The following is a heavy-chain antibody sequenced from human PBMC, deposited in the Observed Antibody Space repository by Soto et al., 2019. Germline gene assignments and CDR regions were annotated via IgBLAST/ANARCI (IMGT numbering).Heavy chain of an antibody. D-gene: IGHD6-19*01. CDR1: GFTFSSYA. CDR3: AKDQARLGIAVAEPFEY. J-gene: IGHJ4*02. V-gene: IGHV3-23*01. Sequence: PGGFLRLSCAASGFTFSSYAITWFAQAPFKGLGCDSAISGSGGSTSYADPVKGRFTTSRGNCTNTLYQQMNSLRAEETAVYYCAKDQARLGIAVAEPFEYWGQGTLVTVS. CDR2: ISGSGGST.